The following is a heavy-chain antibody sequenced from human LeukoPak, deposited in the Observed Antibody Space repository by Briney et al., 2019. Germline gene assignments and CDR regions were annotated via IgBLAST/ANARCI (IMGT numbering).Heavy chain of an antibody. CDR3: AKTYYDFWSGYYYFDY. CDR1: GYTFTSYG. D-gene: IGHD3-3*01. Sequence: ASVKVSCKASGYTFTSYGISWVQQAPGQGLEWMGWISAYNGNTNYAQKLQGRVTMTTDTSTSIAYMELRSLRSDDTAVYYCAKTYYDFWSGYYYFDYWGQGTLVTVSS. J-gene: IGHJ4*02. V-gene: IGHV1-18*01. CDR2: ISAYNGNT.